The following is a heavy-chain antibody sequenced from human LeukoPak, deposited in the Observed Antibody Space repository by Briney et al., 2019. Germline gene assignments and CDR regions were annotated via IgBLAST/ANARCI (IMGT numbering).Heavy chain of an antibody. Sequence: PGRSLRLSCAASGFTFSSYAMHWVRQAPGKGLEWVSSITGSNNSIYYADSVKGRFTISRDNAKNSLYLQMNSLRAEGTAVYYCARDEPHYVILTGYYHAVDCWGQGTLVIVSS. J-gene: IGHJ4*02. V-gene: IGHV3-21*01. D-gene: IGHD3-9*01. CDR3: ARDEPHYVILTGYYHAVDC. CDR1: GFTFSSYA. CDR2: ITGSNNSI.